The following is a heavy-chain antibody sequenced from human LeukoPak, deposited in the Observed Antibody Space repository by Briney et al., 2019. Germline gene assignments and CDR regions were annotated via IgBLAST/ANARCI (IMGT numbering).Heavy chain of an antibody. CDR3: ARVPLRFLEPFDY. CDR2: ISHRGRT. D-gene: IGHD3-3*01. Sequence: SETLSLTCAVYGGSVSGYYWSWIRQPPEKGLEWIGEISHRGRTHYTPSLQSRVTMSVDTSKNQFALILNSVTAADTAVYYCARVPLRFLEPFDYWGQRILVTASS. J-gene: IGHJ4*02. CDR1: GGSVSGYY. V-gene: IGHV4-34*01.